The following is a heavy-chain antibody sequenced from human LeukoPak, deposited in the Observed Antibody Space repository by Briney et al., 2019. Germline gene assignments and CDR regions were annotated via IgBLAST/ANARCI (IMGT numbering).Heavy chain of an antibody. CDR1: GGTFSSYA. D-gene: IGHD3-9*01. V-gene: IGHV1-69*04. CDR2: IIPILGIA. J-gene: IGHJ4*02. CDR3: ARGHVLRYFDFFDY. Sequence: GASVKVSCKASGGTFSSYAISWVRQAPGQGLEWMGRIIPILGIANYAQKFQGRVTITADKSTSTAYMKLSSLRSEDTAVYYCARGHVLRYFDFFDYWGQGTLVTVSS.